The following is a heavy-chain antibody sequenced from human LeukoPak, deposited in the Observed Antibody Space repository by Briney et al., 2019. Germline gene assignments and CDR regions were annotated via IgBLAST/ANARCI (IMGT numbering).Heavy chain of an antibody. CDR2: IYTSGST. Sequence: SETLSLTCTVSGGSISSYYWSWIRQPAGKGLEWIGRIYTSGSTNYNPSLKSRVTMSVDTSKNQFSLKLSSVTAADTAVYYCARNLRIAAAGYFDYWGQGTLVTVSS. CDR1: GGSISSYY. CDR3: ARNLRIAAAGYFDY. D-gene: IGHD6-13*01. V-gene: IGHV4-4*07. J-gene: IGHJ4*02.